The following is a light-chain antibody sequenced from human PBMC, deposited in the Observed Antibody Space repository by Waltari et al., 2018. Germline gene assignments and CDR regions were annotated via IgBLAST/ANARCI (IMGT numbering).Light chain of an antibody. V-gene: IGLV2-14*01. CDR3: SSYTSSGVV. CDR1: GSDVGGYDS. J-gene: IGLJ2*01. Sequence: QSALTQPASVSGSPGQAIIISCTGTGSDVGGYDSVSWYQQYPGKAPRLIIYDVYNRPSGVSNRFSGSKSDNTASLTISGLQAEDESVYYCSSYTSSGVVFGGGTKLTVL. CDR2: DVY.